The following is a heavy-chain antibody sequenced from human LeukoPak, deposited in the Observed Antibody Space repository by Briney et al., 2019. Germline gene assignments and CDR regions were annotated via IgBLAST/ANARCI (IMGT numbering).Heavy chain of an antibody. V-gene: IGHV3-30*02. Sequence: SGGSLRLSCAASGFTFSSYGMHWVRQAPGKGLEWVAFIRYDGSNKYYADSVKGRFTISRDNPKNTLYLQMNSLRAEDTAVYYCAKTGGPYSSGWYPPIGYWGQGTLVTVSS. D-gene: IGHD6-19*01. CDR1: GFTFSSYG. CDR3: AKTGGPYSSGWYPPIGY. CDR2: IRYDGSNK. J-gene: IGHJ4*02.